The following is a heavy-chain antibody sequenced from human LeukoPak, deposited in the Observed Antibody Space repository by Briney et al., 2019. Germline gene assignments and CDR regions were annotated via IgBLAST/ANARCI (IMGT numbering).Heavy chain of an antibody. CDR3: AKVYDGSGYYYVYYFDY. D-gene: IGHD3-22*01. CDR2: ISGSGGST. Sequence: GGSLRLSCAASGFTFSSYAMSWVRQAPGKGLEWVSAISGSGGSTYYADSVKGRFTISRDNSKNALYLQMNSLRAEDTAVYYCAKVYDGSGYYYVYYFDYWGQGTLVTVSS. J-gene: IGHJ4*02. CDR1: GFTFSSYA. V-gene: IGHV3-23*01.